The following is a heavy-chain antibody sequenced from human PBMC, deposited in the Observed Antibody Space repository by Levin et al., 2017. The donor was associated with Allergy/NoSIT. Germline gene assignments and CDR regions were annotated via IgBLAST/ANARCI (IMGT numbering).Heavy chain of an antibody. CDR2: INPNSGGT. Sequence: WASVKVSCKASGYTFTGYYMHWVRQAPGQGLEWMGWINPNSGGTNYAQKFQGRVTMTRDTSISTAYMELSRLRSDDTAVYYCASRGDYYDSSGYDAFDIWGQGTMVTVSS. D-gene: IGHD3-22*01. CDR1: GYTFTGYY. CDR3: ASRGDYYDSSGYDAFDI. J-gene: IGHJ3*02. V-gene: IGHV1-2*02.